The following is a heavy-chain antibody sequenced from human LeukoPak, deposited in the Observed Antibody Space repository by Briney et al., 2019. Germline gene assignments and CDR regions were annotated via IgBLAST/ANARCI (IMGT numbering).Heavy chain of an antibody. CDR3: AGQQDDWNPYY. Sequence: ASVKVSCKASGYTFTSYGISWVRQAPGQGLEWMGIINPSGGSTSYAQKFQGRVTMTRDTSTSTVYMELSSLRSEDTAVYYCAGQQDDWNPYYWGQGTLVTVSS. V-gene: IGHV1-46*01. CDR1: GYTFTSYG. D-gene: IGHD1-1*01. CDR2: INPSGGST. J-gene: IGHJ4*02.